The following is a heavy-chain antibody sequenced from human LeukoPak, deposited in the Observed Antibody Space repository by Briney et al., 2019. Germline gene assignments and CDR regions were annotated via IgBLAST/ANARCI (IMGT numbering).Heavy chain of an antibody. CDR3: ATGPGYYYVALDY. CDR2: FDPEDGET. CDR1: GFTFSSYG. D-gene: IGHD3-22*01. V-gene: IGHV1-24*01. Sequence: GGSLRLSCAASGFTFSSYGMHWVRQAPGKGLEWMGGFDPEDGETIYAQKFQGRVTMTEDTSTDTAYMELSSLRSEDTAVYYCATGPGYYYVALDYWGQGTLVTVSS. J-gene: IGHJ4*02.